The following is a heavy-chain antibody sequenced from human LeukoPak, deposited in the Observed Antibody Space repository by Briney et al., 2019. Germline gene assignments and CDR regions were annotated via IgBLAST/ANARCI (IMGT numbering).Heavy chain of an antibody. Sequence: GGSLRLSCAASGFTVSSNYMSWVRQAPGEGLEWVSVIYSGGSTYYADSVKGRFTISRHNSKNTLYLQMSSLRAEDTAVYYCASSETTVTTGTSFDYWGQGTLVTVSS. J-gene: IGHJ4*02. CDR3: ASSETTVTTGTSFDY. V-gene: IGHV3-53*01. D-gene: IGHD4-17*01. CDR1: GFTVSSNY. CDR2: IYSGGST.